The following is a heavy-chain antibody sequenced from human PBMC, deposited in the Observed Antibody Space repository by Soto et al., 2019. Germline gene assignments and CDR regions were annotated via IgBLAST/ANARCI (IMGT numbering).Heavy chain of an antibody. Sequence: QVHLHESGPGLVKPSETLSLTCTVSGGSLRSYYRSWIRQPAGKGLEWIGGVYANGNTYFRPSLRGRVAMSVDTSKNQFTLNLTSVTAADSGVYYCGRDQMGLTQRGGEWGQGALVVVS. CDR3: GRDQMGLTQRGGE. V-gene: IGHV4-4*07. J-gene: IGHJ4*02. CDR1: GGSLRSYY. D-gene: IGHD3-16*01. CDR2: VYANGNT.